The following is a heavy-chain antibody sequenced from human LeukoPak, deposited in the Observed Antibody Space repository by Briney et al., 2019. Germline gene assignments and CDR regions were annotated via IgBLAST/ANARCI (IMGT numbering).Heavy chain of an antibody. V-gene: IGHV1-8*01. CDR1: GYTFTSYD. J-gene: IGHJ4*02. CDR2: MSPSTGNT. Sequence: ASVKVSCKASGYTFTSYDINWVRQATGQGFEWMGWMSPSTGNTGYAQKFQGRVTMTRYTSVSTAYMELSSLRSEDTAVYYCARDWTVTSFDYWGQGTLVTVSS. CDR3: ARDWTVTSFDY. D-gene: IGHD4-17*01.